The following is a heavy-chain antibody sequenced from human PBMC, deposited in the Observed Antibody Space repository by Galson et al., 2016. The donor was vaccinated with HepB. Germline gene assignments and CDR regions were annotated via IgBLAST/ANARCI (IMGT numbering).Heavy chain of an antibody. CDR3: ARDYGRLGLDI. Sequence: QSGAEVKKPGNSLRISCKGSAYGFTDYWIGWVCQMPGKGLEWMGSIYPGGSDTRYNPSFQGQVTISADKSVNTVYLQWSSLKASDTAMYYCARDYGRLGLDIWGQGTTVTISS. V-gene: IGHV5-51*01. J-gene: IGHJ6*02. CDR2: IYPGGSDT. CDR1: AYGFTDYW. D-gene: IGHD3-16*01.